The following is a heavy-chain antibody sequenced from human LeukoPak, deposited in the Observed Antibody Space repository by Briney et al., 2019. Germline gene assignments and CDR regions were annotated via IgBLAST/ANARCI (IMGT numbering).Heavy chain of an antibody. V-gene: IGHV3-74*01. CDR2: INNDGSDA. D-gene: IGHD5-18*01. CDR1: GFTFTAFW. J-gene: IGHJ3*02. Sequence: GGSLRLSCAASGFTFTAFWMHWVRQAPGKGLTWVSRINNDGSDAIYADSVKGRFTISRDNAQNTLYLQMNSLRDEDTAVYYCARGGYSHGFDIWGQGTMVTVSS. CDR3: ARGGYSHGFDI.